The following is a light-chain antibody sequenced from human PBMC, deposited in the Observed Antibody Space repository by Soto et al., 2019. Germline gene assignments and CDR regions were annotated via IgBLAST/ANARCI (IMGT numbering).Light chain of an antibody. V-gene: IGKV1-33*01. J-gene: IGKJ4*01. CDR2: DAS. CDR3: QQYGNLLS. Sequence: DIQMTQSPSSLSASVGDRVTITCQASQDVFNYLNWYQQKPGKAPKLLIYDASNLETGVPSRFSGSGSGTDFTFTISSLQPDDIATYYCQQYGNLLSFGGGTKIEI. CDR1: QDVFNY.